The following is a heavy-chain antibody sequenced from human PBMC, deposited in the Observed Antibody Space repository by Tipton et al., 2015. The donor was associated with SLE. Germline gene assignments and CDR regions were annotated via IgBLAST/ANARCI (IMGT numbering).Heavy chain of an antibody. Sequence: GSLRLSCAVSGFTFSSSWIHWVRQAPGKGLVWVSIINTDGSISDYADSVKGRFTISRDDAKNTLYLQMNSLRAEDTAVYYCARAGPLLWVPYFDYWGQGTLVTVSS. J-gene: IGHJ4*02. D-gene: IGHD3-10*01. CDR3: ARAGPLLWVPYFDY. V-gene: IGHV3-74*01. CDR1: GFTFSSSW. CDR2: INTDGSIS.